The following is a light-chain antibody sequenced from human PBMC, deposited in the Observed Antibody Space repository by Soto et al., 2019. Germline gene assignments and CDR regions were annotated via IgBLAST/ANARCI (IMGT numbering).Light chain of an antibody. CDR1: SGSVSTSYY. Sequence: QTVVTQEPSFSVSPGGTVTLTCGLSSGSVSTSYYPSWYQQTPGQAPRTLIYSTNTRSSGVPDRFSGSILGNKAALTITGAQADDESDYYWVLYMGSGLAVFGGGTQLTVL. V-gene: IGLV8-61*01. CDR3: VLYMGSGLAV. J-gene: IGLJ7*01. CDR2: STN.